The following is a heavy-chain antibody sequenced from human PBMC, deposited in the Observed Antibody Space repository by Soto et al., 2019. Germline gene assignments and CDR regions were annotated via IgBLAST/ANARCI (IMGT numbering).Heavy chain of an antibody. CDR1: GFTFSSYA. J-gene: IGHJ4*02. CDR3: AKDGGVSGYDYALDY. CDR2: ISGSGGST. Sequence: PGGSLRLSCAASGFTFSSYAMSWVRQAPGKGLEWVSAISGSGGSTYYADSVKGRLTISRDNSKNTLYLQMNSLRAEDTAVYYCAKDGGVSGYDYALDYWGQGTLVTVSS. V-gene: IGHV3-23*01. D-gene: IGHD5-12*01.